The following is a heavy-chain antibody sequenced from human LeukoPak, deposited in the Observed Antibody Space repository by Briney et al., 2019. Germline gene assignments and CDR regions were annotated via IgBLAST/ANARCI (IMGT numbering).Heavy chain of an antibody. CDR1: GGSISSYY. V-gene: IGHV4-59*01. CDR3: ARTSSGWKYYYYYYYMDV. D-gene: IGHD6-19*01. J-gene: IGHJ6*03. Sequence: SETLSLTCTVSGGSISSYYWSWIRQPPGKGLEWIGYIYYSGSTNYNPSLKSRVTISVDTSKNQFSLKLSSVTAADTAVYYCARTSSGWKYYYYYYYMDVWGKGTTVTVSS. CDR2: IYYSGST.